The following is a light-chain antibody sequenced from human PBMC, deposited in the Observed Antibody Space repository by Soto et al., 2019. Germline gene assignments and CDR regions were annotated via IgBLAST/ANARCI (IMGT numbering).Light chain of an antibody. CDR2: STN. CDR3: VLYMGSGTVV. Sequence: QAVVPQEPSFAVSPGGTVTLTCGFGSGSVSTSYYPSWYQQTPGQAPRTLIYSTNTRSSGVPDRFSGSILGNKAALTITGAQADDESDYYCVLYMGSGTVVFGGGTKLTVL. J-gene: IGLJ2*01. CDR1: SGSVSTSYY. V-gene: IGLV8-61*01.